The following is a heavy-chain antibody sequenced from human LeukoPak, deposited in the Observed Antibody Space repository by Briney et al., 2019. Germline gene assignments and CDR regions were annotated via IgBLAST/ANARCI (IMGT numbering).Heavy chain of an antibody. CDR3: AKDKTFTMRYFDY. Sequence: QPGGTLRLSCAASGFTFSSYGMSWVRQAPGKGLEWVSAISGSGGSTYYADSVKGRFTISRDNSKNTLYLQMNSLRAEDTAVYYCAKDKTFTMRYFDYWGQGTLVTVSS. CDR1: GFTFSSYG. CDR2: ISGSGGST. D-gene: IGHD3-22*01. J-gene: IGHJ4*02. V-gene: IGHV3-23*01.